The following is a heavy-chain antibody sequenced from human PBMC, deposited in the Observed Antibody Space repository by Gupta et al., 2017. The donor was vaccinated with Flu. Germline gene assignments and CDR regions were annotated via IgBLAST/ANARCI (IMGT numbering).Heavy chain of an antibody. Sequence: TGYNVHWIRQAPGQGLEWLGIINPRGDVTKCAPRFRARVTLTRDTSTDTAYMDFNSLRYDDTAVDYGTRSVGTSPSYYFDDWGQGTRGTVSS. CDR3: TRSVGTSPSYYFDD. CDR2: INPRGDVT. J-gene: IGHJ4*02. V-gene: IGHV1-46*01. CDR1: TGYN.